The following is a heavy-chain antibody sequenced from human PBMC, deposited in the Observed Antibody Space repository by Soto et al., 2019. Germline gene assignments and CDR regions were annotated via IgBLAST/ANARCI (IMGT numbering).Heavy chain of an antibody. D-gene: IGHD1-26*01. J-gene: IGHJ5*02. CDR3: AREQWEVQLRLAGLTWFDP. CDR1: GGTFSRHA. Sequence: SVKVSCKASGGTFSRHAITWVRQASGQGLEWMGGIIPIFGTANYAQKFQGRVTITADESTSTAYMELSSLRSEDTAVYYCAREQWEVQLRLAGLTWFDPWGQGTPVTVSS. CDR2: IIPIFGTA. V-gene: IGHV1-69*13.